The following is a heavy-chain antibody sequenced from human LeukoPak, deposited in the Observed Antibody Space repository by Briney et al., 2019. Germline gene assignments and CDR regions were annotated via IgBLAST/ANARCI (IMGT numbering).Heavy chain of an antibody. D-gene: IGHD1-7*01. V-gene: IGHV4-30-4*01. CDR2: IYYSGST. J-gene: IGHJ6*02. Sequence: PSETLSLTCTVSGGSISSGDYYWNWIRQPPGKGLEWIGYIYYSGSTSCNPSLKSRVTISVDTSMIQFSLKLSSVTAADTAVYHCARDNWNYGSSMDVWGQGTTVTVSS. CDR3: ARDNWNYGSSMDV. CDR1: GGSISSGDYY.